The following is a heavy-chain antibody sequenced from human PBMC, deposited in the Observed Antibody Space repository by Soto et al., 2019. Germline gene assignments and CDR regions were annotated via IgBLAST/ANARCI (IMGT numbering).Heavy chain of an antibody. CDR3: AKRPLAGSGWTFDY. CDR2: TSRSAGNT. D-gene: IGHD6-19*01. CDR1: GFTFSSYS. V-gene: IGHV3-21*01. J-gene: IGHJ4*02. Sequence: GGSLRLSCAASGFTFSSYSMNWVRQAPGKGLEWVSSTSRSAGNTYYADSVKGRFTISRDDSKNTVFLEINSLRTEDTAVYYCAKRPLAGSGWTFDYWGQGTSVTVSS.